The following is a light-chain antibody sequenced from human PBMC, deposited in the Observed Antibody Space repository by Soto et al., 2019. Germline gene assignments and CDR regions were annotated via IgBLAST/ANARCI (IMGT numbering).Light chain of an antibody. Sequence: QSALTQPASVSGSPGQSITISCTGTRSDVGGYNYVSWYQQHPGKAPKLMIYDVSNRPSGVSIRFSGSKSGNTASLTISGLQAEDEADYYCSSYTGSSTLVFGGGTKLTVL. CDR2: DVS. CDR1: RSDVGGYNY. CDR3: SSYTGSSTLV. J-gene: IGLJ2*01. V-gene: IGLV2-14*01.